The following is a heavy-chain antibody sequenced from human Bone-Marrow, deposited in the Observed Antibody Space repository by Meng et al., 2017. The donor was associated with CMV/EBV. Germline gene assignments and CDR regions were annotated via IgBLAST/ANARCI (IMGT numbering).Heavy chain of an antibody. J-gene: IGHJ3*02. V-gene: IGHV1-2*02. CDR2: INPNSGGT. D-gene: IGHD2-2*01. CDR1: GYTFTGYY. Sequence: ASVKVSCKASGYTFTGYYMHWVRQAPGQGLEWMGWINPNSGGTNYAQKFQGRVTMTRDTSISTAYMELSRLRSDDTAVYYCARRQYQLVGLAAFDIWGQGTMVTASS. CDR3: ARRQYQLVGLAAFDI.